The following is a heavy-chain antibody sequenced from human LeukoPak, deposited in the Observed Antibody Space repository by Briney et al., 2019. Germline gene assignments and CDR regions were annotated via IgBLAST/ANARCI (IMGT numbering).Heavy chain of an antibody. Sequence: GGSLRLSCAASGFTFSTNTMNWVRQAPGKGLEWVSYISSTSASVYYADSVKGRFTISRDNAKNSLYLQMNSLRAEDTAVYYCASDSHNESGTYGYWGQGTLVTVSS. CDR2: ISSTSASV. CDR3: ASDSHNESGTYGY. D-gene: IGHD1-26*01. V-gene: IGHV3-48*01. J-gene: IGHJ4*02. CDR1: GFTFSTNT.